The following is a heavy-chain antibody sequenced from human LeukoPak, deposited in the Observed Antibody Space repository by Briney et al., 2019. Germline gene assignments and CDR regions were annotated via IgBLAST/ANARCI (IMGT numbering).Heavy chain of an antibody. CDR2: IYYGGST. CDR1: GGSISSSSYY. CDR3: ASVGAEYYYYYYYMDV. D-gene: IGHD1-26*01. V-gene: IGHV4-39*07. Sequence: SETLSLTCTVSGGSISSSSYYWGWIRQPPGKGLEWIGSIYYGGSTYYDPSLKSRVTISVDTSKNQFSLKLSSVTAADTAVYYCASVGAEYYYYYYYMDVWGKGTTVTVSS. J-gene: IGHJ6*03.